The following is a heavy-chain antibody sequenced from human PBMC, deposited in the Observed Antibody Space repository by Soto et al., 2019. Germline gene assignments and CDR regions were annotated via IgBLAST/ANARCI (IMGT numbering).Heavy chain of an antibody. D-gene: IGHD4-17*01. J-gene: IGHJ5*02. V-gene: IGHV1-69*01. CDR2: ITPAFGTA. CDR1: GDTFSNYA. CDR3: ARALEGTTVTNWFDP. Sequence: QAQLVQSGAEVKKPGSSVKVSCKASGDTFSNYALSWLRQAPGQRLEWMGGITPAFGTADYAENFQDRVTITADESTSTIYLELSSLRSDDTAVYFCARALEGTTVTNWFDPWGQVTQVTVSS.